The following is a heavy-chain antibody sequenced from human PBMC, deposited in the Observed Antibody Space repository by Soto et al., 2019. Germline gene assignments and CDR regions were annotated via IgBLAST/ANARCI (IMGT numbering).Heavy chain of an antibody. J-gene: IGHJ4*02. CDR1: GFTFSSYS. CDR2: ISSSSSTI. CDR3: ASAYYYDSSGYSSPAY. D-gene: IGHD3-22*01. Sequence: PGGSLRLSCAASGFTFSSYSMNWVRQAPGKGLEWVSYISSSSSTIHYADSVKGRFTISRDNAKNSLYLQMNSLRDEDTAVYYCASAYYYDSSGYSSPAYWGQGTLVTVSS. V-gene: IGHV3-48*02.